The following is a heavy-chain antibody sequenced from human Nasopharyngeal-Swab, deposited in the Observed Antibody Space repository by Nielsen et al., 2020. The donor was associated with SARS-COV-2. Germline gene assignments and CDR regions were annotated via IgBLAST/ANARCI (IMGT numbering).Heavy chain of an antibody. CDR3: AKDIFRWDYYGSGSSDY. Sequence: GESLKISCAAPGFTFSSYGMHWVRQAPGKGLEWVAVISYDGSNKYYADSVKGRFTISRDNSKNTLYLQMNSLRAEDTAVYYCAKDIFRWDYYGSGSSDYWGQGTLVTVSS. CDR1: GFTFSSYG. J-gene: IGHJ4*02. CDR2: ISYDGSNK. V-gene: IGHV3-30*18. D-gene: IGHD3-10*01.